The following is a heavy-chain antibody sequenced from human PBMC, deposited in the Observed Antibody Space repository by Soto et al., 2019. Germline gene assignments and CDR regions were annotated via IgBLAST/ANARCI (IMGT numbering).Heavy chain of an antibody. CDR3: ESGTGQHLVPKRQNSRVDYFDY. V-gene: IGHV4-34*01. CDR1: GGSFSGYY. Sequence: SETLSLTCAVYGGSFSGYYWSWIRQPPGKGLEWIGEINHSGSTNYNPSLKSRVTISVDTSKNQFSLKLSSVTAADTAVYYCESGTGQHLVPKRQNSRVDYFDYWGQGTLVTVSS. CDR2: INHSGST. D-gene: IGHD6-13*01. J-gene: IGHJ4*02.